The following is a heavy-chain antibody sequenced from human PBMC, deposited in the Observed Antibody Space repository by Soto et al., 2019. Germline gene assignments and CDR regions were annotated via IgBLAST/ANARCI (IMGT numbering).Heavy chain of an antibody. CDR2: ISWNSGSI. J-gene: IGHJ4*02. CDR3: ANGGYDSSAYYYASFDY. Sequence: EVQLVASGGGLVQPGRSLRLSCAASGFTFDDYAMHWVRQAPGKGLEWVSGISWNSGSIGYADSVKGRFTISRDNAKNSLYLQMNSLRAEDTALYYCANGGYDSSAYYYASFDYWGQGTLVTVSS. V-gene: IGHV3-9*01. D-gene: IGHD3-22*01. CDR1: GFTFDDYA.